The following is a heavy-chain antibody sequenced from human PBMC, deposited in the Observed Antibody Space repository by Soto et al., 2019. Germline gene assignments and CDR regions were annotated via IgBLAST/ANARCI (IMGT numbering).Heavy chain of an antibody. V-gene: IGHV1-3*01. CDR2: INAGNGNT. CDR1: GYTFTSYA. CDR3: ARGSVLLGLDY. D-gene: IGHD3-10*01. J-gene: IGHJ4*02. Sequence: ASLEVSCSASGYTFTSYAMHWERQAPGQRLEWMGWINAGNGNTKYSQEFQGRVTITRDTSASTAYMELSSLRSEDTAVYYCARGSVLLGLDYWGQGTLVTVSS.